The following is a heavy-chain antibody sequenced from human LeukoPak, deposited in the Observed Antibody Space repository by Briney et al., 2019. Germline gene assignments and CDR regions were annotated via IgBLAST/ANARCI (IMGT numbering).Heavy chain of an antibody. Sequence: SSDTLSLTCTVSGGSISSYYWSWLRQPPGKGLEWIGYIYYSGSTNFNPSLKRRVTLSVGKSKNQFAPTMSSVTAPDTAVFYRARGSISVDWHYSWFDPWGQGTLVSVSS. CDR2: IYYSGST. CDR1: GGSISSYY. D-gene: IGHD1-7*01. J-gene: IGHJ5*02. CDR3: ARGSISVDWHYSWFDP. V-gene: IGHV4-59*07.